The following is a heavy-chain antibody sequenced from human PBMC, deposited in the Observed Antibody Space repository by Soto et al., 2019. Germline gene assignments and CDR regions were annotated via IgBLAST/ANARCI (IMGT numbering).Heavy chain of an antibody. D-gene: IGHD5-18*01. CDR2: FDPEDGET. Sequence: ASVKVSCKVSGYTLTELSMHWVRQAPGKGLEWMGGFDPEDGETIYAQKFQGRVTMTEDTSTDTAYMELSSLRSEDTAVYYCARVRIVDTAMVNWFDPWGQRTLVTVSS. CDR3: ARVRIVDTAMVNWFDP. CDR1: GYTLTELS. V-gene: IGHV1-24*01. J-gene: IGHJ5*02.